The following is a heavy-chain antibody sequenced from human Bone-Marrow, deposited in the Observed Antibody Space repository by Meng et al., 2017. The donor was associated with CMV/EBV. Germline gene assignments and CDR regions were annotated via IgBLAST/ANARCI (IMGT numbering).Heavy chain of an antibody. V-gene: IGHV4-59*11. Sequence: SETLSLTCIVSGGSISRHHWAWIRQPPGKGLEYIGYIYYSGSTNYNPSLKSRVTISVDTSKNQFSLKLSSVTAADTAVYYCARTTVTTKGYYYGMDVWGQGTTVTVSS. CDR2: IYYSGST. J-gene: IGHJ6*02. CDR1: GGSISRHH. D-gene: IGHD4-11*01. CDR3: ARTTVTTKGYYYGMDV.